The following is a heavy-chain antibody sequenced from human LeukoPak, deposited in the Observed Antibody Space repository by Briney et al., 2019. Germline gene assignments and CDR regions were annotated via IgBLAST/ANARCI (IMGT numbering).Heavy chain of an antibody. CDR3: ARHERYYGSGSYAATLFDP. Sequence: SETLSLTCTVSGGSISSSSYYWGWIRQPPGKGLEWIGSIYYSGSTYYNPSLKSRVTISVDTSKNQFSLKLSSVTAADTAVYYCARHERYYGSGSYAATLFDPWGQGTLVTVSS. D-gene: IGHD3-10*01. J-gene: IGHJ5*02. V-gene: IGHV4-39*01. CDR2: IYYSGST. CDR1: GGSISSSSYY.